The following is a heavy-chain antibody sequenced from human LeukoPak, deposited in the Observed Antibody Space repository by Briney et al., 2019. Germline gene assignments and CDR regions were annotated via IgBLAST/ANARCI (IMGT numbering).Heavy chain of an antibody. J-gene: IGHJ4*02. V-gene: IGHV3-11*03. CDR2: IGGSSGYT. CDR3: ARSRGATH. CDR1: GFTFSDYY. D-gene: IGHD3-16*01. Sequence: PGGSLRLSCAASGFTFSDYYMSWIRQALGEGLEWVSYIGGSSGYTDYAGSVKGRFTISRDNAKNSLYLQMTSLRVEDTAVYYCARSRGATHWGQGTLVTVSP.